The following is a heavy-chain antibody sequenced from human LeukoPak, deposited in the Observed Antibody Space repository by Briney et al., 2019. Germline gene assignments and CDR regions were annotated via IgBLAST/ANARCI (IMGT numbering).Heavy chain of an antibody. CDR1: GFTISSYW. Sequence: PGGSLRLSCAASGFTISSYWMSWVRQAPGKGLEWVANIKQDGSEKYYVDSVKGRFTISRDNAKNSLYLQMNSLRAEDTALYYCARDSTTVILYYYYYGMDVWGQGTTVTVSS. V-gene: IGHV3-7*01. CDR3: ARDSTTVILYYYYYGMDV. CDR2: IKQDGSEK. D-gene: IGHD4-11*01. J-gene: IGHJ6*02.